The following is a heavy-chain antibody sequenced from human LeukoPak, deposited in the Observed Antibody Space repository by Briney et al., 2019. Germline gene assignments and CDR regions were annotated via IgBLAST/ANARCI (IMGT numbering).Heavy chain of an antibody. V-gene: IGHV1-18*01. D-gene: IGHD2-15*01. Sequence: ASVKVSCKASGYTFTSYGISWVRQAPGQGLEWMGWISAYNGNTYYAQKLQGRVTMATDTSTSTAYMELGRLRSDDTAVYYCARYCSGGSCYLDAFDIWGQGTMVAVSS. J-gene: IGHJ3*02. CDR1: GYTFTSYG. CDR2: ISAYNGNT. CDR3: ARYCSGGSCYLDAFDI.